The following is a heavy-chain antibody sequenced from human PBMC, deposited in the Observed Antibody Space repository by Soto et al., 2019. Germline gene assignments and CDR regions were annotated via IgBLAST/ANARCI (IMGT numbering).Heavy chain of an antibody. CDR1: GFTFSGSA. Sequence: EVQLVESGGGLVQPGGSLNLSCAASGFTFSGSAMHWVRQASGKGLEWVGRIRSKANSYATAYAASVKGRFTISRDDSKNTAYLQMNSLKTEDTAVYYCTMGLLWFGAYWGQGTLVTVSS. J-gene: IGHJ4*02. V-gene: IGHV3-73*02. CDR2: IRSKANSYAT. CDR3: TMGLLWFGAY. D-gene: IGHD3-10*01.